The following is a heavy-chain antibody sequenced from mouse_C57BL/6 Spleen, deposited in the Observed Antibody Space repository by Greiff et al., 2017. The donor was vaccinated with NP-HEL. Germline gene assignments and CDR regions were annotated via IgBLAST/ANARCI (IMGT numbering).Heavy chain of an antibody. J-gene: IGHJ3*01. CDR1: GFNIKDYY. D-gene: IGHD1-1*01. Sequence: EVQLQQSGAELVKPGASVKLSCTASGFNIKDYYMHWVKQRTEQGLEWIGRIDPEDGETKYAPNFQGKATITADTSSNTAYLQLSSLTSEDTAVYYCARGSYSYGSSLFAYWGQGTLVTVSA. CDR2: IDPEDGET. V-gene: IGHV14-2*01. CDR3: ARGSYSYGSSLFAY.